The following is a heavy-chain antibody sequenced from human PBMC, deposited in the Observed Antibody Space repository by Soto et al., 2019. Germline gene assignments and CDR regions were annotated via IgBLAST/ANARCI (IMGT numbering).Heavy chain of an antibody. CDR1: GYTFTGHY. CDR3: GRGRSGQIVVFY. Sequence: ASVKVSCKASGYTFTGHYIHWVRQAPEQGPEWMGAIGPESGATRYAQKFQGRVTMTRDMSITTVYMELNNLSPDDTAVYYCGRGRSGQIVVFYWGQGTPVTVS. CDR2: IGPESGAT. D-gene: IGHD1-26*01. V-gene: IGHV1-2*02. J-gene: IGHJ4*02.